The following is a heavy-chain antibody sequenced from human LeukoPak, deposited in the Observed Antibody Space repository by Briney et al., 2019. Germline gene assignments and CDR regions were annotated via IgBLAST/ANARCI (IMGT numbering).Heavy chain of an antibody. D-gene: IGHD3-10*01. V-gene: IGHV1-69*13. Sequence: SVKVSGKASGGTFSSYAISWVRQAPGQGLGWMGGIIPIFGTANYAQKFQGRVTITADESTSTAYMELSSLRSEDTAVYYCARDRAVRGVIIRRMFDPWGQGTLVTVSS. J-gene: IGHJ5*02. CDR1: GGTFSSYA. CDR3: ARDRAVRGVIIRRMFDP. CDR2: IIPIFGTA.